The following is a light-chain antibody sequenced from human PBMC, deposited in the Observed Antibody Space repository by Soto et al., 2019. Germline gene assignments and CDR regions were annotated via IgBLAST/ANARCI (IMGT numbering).Light chain of an antibody. V-gene: IGLV2-8*01. CDR2: EVS. Sequence: QSALTQPPSASGSPGQSVTISCTGTSSDVGGYNYVSWYQQHPGKAPKLMIYEVSKRPSGVPDRFSGSKSGNTASLTVSGLQAVDEADYYCSSYAGSNNFGVFGTGTKVTVL. CDR1: SSDVGGYNY. CDR3: SSYAGSNNFGV. J-gene: IGLJ1*01.